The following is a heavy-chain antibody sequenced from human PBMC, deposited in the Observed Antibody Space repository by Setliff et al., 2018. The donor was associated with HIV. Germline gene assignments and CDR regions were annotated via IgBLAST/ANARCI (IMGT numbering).Heavy chain of an antibody. J-gene: IGHJ6*03. CDR3: ARGFCSGGFCHPNFYHYMDV. Sequence: PSETLSLTCTFSGVTSGDYYWTWIRQHPVKGLEWIGYIYSSGTKYYNPSLKSRLAISLDTSKNQFSLNLKYVTAADAAVYYCARGFCSGGFCHPNFYHYMDVWGKGTTVTVSS. D-gene: IGHD2-15*01. CDR2: IYSSGTK. V-gene: IGHV4-31*03. CDR1: GVTSGDYY.